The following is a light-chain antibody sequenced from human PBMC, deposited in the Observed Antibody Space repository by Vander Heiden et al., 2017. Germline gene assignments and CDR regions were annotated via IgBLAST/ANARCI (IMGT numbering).Light chain of an antibody. J-gene: IGKJ4*01. V-gene: IGKV1-5*03. CDR2: KTS. CDR1: QRISGW. Sequence: DIQTTQSSSTLSAVVGDRVTITRRASQRISGWMAWYQKKPGGTPNRLSYKTSTLQSGVPSRFSGSGSGTEFALTISSLQPDDFVSYYCQKYHTYPVTFGGGTKVEIK. CDR3: QKYHTYPVT.